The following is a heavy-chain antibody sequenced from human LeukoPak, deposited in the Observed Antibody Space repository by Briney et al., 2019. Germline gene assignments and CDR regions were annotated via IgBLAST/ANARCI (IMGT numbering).Heavy chain of an antibody. J-gene: IGHJ4*02. CDR3: ARVEGYCSSTSCLGGYFDY. Sequence: GGSLRLSCAASGFTFSDYYRSWIRQAPGKGLEWVSYISSSGSTIYYADSVKGRLTISRDNAKNSLYLQMNSLRAEDTAVYYCARVEGYCSSTSCLGGYFDYWGQGTLVTVSS. CDR2: ISSSGSTI. CDR1: GFTFSDYY. V-gene: IGHV3-11*01. D-gene: IGHD2-2*01.